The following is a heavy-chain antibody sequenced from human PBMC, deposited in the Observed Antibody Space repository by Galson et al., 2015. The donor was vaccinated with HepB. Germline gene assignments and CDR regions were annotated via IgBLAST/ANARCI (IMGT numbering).Heavy chain of an antibody. CDR2: ISGSGGST. D-gene: IGHD1-26*01. CDR3: AKTEWELPLGSFDY. CDR1: GFTFSSYA. J-gene: IGHJ4*02. V-gene: IGHV3-23*01. Sequence: SLRLSCAASGFTFSSYAMRWVRQAPGKGLEWVSAISGSGGSTYYADSVKGRFTISRDNSKNTLYLQMNSLRAEDTAVYYCAKTEWELPLGSFDYWGQGTLVTVSS.